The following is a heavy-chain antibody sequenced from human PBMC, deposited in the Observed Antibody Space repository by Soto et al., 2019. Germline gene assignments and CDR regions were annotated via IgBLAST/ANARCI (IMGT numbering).Heavy chain of an antibody. CDR3: AKAFWSGSLPYGMDV. CDR2: ISSSSSYI. CDR1: GFTFSSYS. J-gene: IGHJ6*02. V-gene: IGHV3-21*01. D-gene: IGHD3-3*01. Sequence: GGSLILSCAASGFTFSSYSMNWVRQAPGKGLEWVSSISSSSSYIYYADSVKGRFTISRDNAKNSLYLQMNSLRAEDTAVYYCAKAFWSGSLPYGMDVWGQGYTVTV.